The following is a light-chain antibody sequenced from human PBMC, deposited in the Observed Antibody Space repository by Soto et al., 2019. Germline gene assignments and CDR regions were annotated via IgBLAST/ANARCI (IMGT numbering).Light chain of an antibody. CDR3: NSYTSSSTPYV. V-gene: IGLV2-14*01. J-gene: IGLJ1*01. CDR2: EVS. Sequence: QSVLTQPASVSGSPGQSITISCTGTGXDVGGYNYVSWYQQHPGKAPKLMIYEVSNRPSGVSNRFSGSKSGNTASLTISGLQAEDEADYYCNSYTSSSTPYVFGTGTKVTVL. CDR1: GXDVGGYNY.